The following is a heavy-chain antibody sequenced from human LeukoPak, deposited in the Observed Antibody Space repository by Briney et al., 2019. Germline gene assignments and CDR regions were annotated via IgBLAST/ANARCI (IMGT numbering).Heavy chain of an antibody. CDR1: GFTFSSYW. J-gene: IGHJ4*02. D-gene: IGHD6-19*01. CDR2: IKQDGSEK. CDR3: ARAYSSGWFQAGY. V-gene: IGHV3-7*04. Sequence: PGGSLRLSCAASGFTFSSYWMNWVRQAPGKGLEWVANIKQDGSEKYDVDSVKGRFNISRDNAKNSLYLQMNSLRAEDTAVYYCARAYSSGWFQAGYWGQGTLVTVSS.